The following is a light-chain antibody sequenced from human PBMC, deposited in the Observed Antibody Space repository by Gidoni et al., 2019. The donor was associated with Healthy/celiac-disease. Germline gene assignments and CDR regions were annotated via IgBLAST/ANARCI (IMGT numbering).Light chain of an antibody. V-gene: IGKV1D-13*01. CDR3: QQFNNYPRT. Sequence: ALQLTHSPSSLSASVGDRVTITCRASQGISSALAWYQQKPGKAPKLLIYDASRLESGVPSRFSGSGSGTDFTLTISSLQPEDFATYYCQQFNNYPRTFGQGTRLEIK. CDR2: DAS. CDR1: QGISSA. J-gene: IGKJ5*01.